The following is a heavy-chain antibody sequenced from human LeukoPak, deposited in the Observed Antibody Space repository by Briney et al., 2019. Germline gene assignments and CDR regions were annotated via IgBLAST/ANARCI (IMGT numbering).Heavy chain of an antibody. CDR2: INQSGST. Sequence: SETLSLTCAVYGGSFSGYYWNWIRQPPGRGREWIGEINQSGSTNYNPSLKSRVTISLDTSKNQFSLKLNSVTAADTAVYYCARKGWVVLRAFDVWGRGTMVTVSS. CDR3: ARKGWVVLRAFDV. J-gene: IGHJ3*01. CDR1: GGSFSGYY. V-gene: IGHV4-34*01. D-gene: IGHD2-8*02.